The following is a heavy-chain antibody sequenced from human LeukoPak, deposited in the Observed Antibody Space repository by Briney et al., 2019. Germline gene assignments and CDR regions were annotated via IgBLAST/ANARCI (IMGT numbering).Heavy chain of an antibody. CDR3: AKDIGLLWFGALSYFDY. Sequence: GGSLRLSCAASGFTFSSYAMSWVRQAPGKGLEWVSAISGSGGSTYYADSVKGRFTISRDNSKNTLYLQMNSLRAEDTAVYYCAKDIGLLWFGALSYFDYWGQGTLVTVSS. J-gene: IGHJ4*02. V-gene: IGHV3-23*01. D-gene: IGHD3-10*01. CDR2: ISGSGGST. CDR1: GFTFSSYA.